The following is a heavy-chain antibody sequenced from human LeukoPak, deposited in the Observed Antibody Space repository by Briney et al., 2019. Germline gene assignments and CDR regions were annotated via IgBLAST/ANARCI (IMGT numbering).Heavy chain of an antibody. Sequence: GGSLRLSCAASGFTFSSYSMNWVRQAPGKGLEWVSSISSSSSYIYYADSVKGRFTISRDNAKNPLYLQMNSLRAEDTAVYYCASAHCSGGSCYDDYWGQGTLVTVSS. CDR2: ISSSSSYI. CDR3: ASAHCSGGSCYDDY. V-gene: IGHV3-21*01. CDR1: GFTFSSYS. D-gene: IGHD2-15*01. J-gene: IGHJ4*02.